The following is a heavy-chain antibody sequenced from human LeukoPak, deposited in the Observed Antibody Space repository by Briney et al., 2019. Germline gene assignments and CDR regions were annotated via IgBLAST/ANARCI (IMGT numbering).Heavy chain of an antibody. Sequence: GGSLSLSCAASGFNFNTYAMKWVRQAPGKGLEWLAVVLFDGSDQYYADSVKGRFTISRDNSKNTLYLQMNSLRVEDTAVYYCAKPAYAGYYYYMDVWGKGTTVTVSS. D-gene: IGHD3-16*01. CDR3: AKPAYAGYYYYMDV. CDR2: VLFDGSDQ. CDR1: GFNFNTYA. J-gene: IGHJ6*03. V-gene: IGHV3-30*04.